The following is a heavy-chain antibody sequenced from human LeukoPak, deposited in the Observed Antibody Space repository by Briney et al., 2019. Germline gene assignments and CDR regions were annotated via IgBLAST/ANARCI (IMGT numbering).Heavy chain of an antibody. Sequence: ASVKVSCKASGGTFSSYAISWVRQAPGQGLEWMGGIIPIFGTANYAQKFQGRVTITADKSTSTAHMELSSLRSEDTAVYYCARDLDYGDPSWGQGTLVTVSS. CDR1: GGTFSSYA. CDR2: IIPIFGTA. V-gene: IGHV1-69*06. CDR3: ARDLDYGDPS. D-gene: IGHD4-17*01. J-gene: IGHJ5*02.